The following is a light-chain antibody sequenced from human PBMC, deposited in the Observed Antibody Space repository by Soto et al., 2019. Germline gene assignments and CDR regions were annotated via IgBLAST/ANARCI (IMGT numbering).Light chain of an antibody. CDR2: DVN. V-gene: IGLV2-8*01. Sequence: QWALSQPRSACGSPGQAVTIACTGTSSDVGAYIFVSWYQQHPGKAPKLLIYDVNRRPPGVPDRFFGSKSGNTASLTVSGLQAEHGADYYCVSFAGGTYVFGTGTKVTVL. CDR1: SSDVGAYIF. CDR3: VSFAGGTYV. J-gene: IGLJ1*01.